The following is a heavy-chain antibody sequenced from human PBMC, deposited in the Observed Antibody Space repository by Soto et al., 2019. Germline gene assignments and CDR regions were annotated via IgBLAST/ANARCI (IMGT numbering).Heavy chain of an antibody. CDR3: AKTGFLEWLFYYFDY. CDR2: IWYDGSNK. J-gene: IGHJ4*02. D-gene: IGHD3-3*01. Sequence: GGSLRLSCAASGFTFSSYGMHWVRQAPGKGLEWVAVIWYDGSNKYYADSVKGRFTISRDNSKNTLYLQMNSLRAEDTAVYYCAKTGFLEWLFYYFDYWGQGTLVTVSS. V-gene: IGHV3-33*06. CDR1: GFTFSSYG.